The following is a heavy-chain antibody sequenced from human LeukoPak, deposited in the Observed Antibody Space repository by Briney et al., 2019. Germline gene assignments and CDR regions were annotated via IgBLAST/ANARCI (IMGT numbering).Heavy chain of an antibody. V-gene: IGHV3-66*01. CDR2: IYSGGST. CDR3: AGGANCDWLSTESNFDY. D-gene: IGHD3-9*01. CDR1: GFTVNSNY. J-gene: IGHJ4*02. Sequence: GGSLRLSCAASGFTVNSNYMSWVRQAPGKGLEWVSVIYSGGSTYYADSVKGRFTISRDNSKNTLYLQMNSLRAEDTAVYYCAGGANCDWLSTESNFDYWGQGTLVTVSS.